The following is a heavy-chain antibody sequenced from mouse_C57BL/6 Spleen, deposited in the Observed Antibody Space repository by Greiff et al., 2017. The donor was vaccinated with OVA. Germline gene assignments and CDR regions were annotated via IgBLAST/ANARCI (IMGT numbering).Heavy chain of an antibody. J-gene: IGHJ4*01. Sequence: VMLVESGAELVKPGASVKISCKASGYAFSSYWMNWVKQRPGKGLEWIGQIYPGDGDTNYNGKFKGKATLTADKSSSTAYMQLSSLTSEDSAVYFCAREAYSNPSMDYWGQGTSVTVSS. CDR1: GYAFSSYW. CDR2: IYPGDGDT. D-gene: IGHD2-5*01. V-gene: IGHV1-80*01. CDR3: AREAYSNPSMDY.